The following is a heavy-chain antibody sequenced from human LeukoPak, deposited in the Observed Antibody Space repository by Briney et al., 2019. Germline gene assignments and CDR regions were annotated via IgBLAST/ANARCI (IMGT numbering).Heavy chain of an antibody. V-gene: IGHV3-72*01. Sequence: SGGSLRLSCAASGFNFSDHYMDWVRQAPGKGLEWVGRITNKANSITTGYSASLKGIFAISTDDSTTSLYLQMNSLKTADTAVYYCARLRRHCSTSSCPGVSGKGTTVTVSS. J-gene: IGHJ6*04. CDR1: GFNFSDHY. CDR3: ARLRRHCSTSSCPGV. CDR2: ITNKANSITT. D-gene: IGHD2-2*01.